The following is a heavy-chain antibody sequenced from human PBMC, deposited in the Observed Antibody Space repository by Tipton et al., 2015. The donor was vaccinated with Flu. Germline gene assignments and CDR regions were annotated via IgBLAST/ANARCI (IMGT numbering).Heavy chain of an antibody. J-gene: IGHJ5*02. CDR2: VARTGDT. D-gene: IGHD4-11*01. CDR3: AGRDYSNYVSDPKSWFDP. Sequence: TLSLTCTVSGDSISSDYYWAWLRQFPGKGLEWIGTVARTGDTIYNPSLKSGVTLSIDTSKNQFSLKMKSVTATDMAVYYCAGRDYSNYVSDPKSWFDPWGQGTLVAVSA. V-gene: IGHV4-38-2*02. CDR1: GDSISSDYY.